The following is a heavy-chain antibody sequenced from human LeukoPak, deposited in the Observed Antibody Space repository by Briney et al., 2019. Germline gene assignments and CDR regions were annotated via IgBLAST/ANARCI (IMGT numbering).Heavy chain of an antibody. V-gene: IGHV4-34*01. CDR1: GGSFSGYF. CDR3: ARGYSGYYYYYGMDV. D-gene: IGHD5-12*01. J-gene: IGHJ6*02. Sequence: SETLSLTCAVYGGSFSGYFWNSIRQPPGKGLEWIGEINHSGITTYNPSLKSRVTLLVDTSKNQFSLKLSSVTAADTAVYYCARGYSGYYYYYGMDVWGQGTTVTLSS. CDR2: INHSGIT.